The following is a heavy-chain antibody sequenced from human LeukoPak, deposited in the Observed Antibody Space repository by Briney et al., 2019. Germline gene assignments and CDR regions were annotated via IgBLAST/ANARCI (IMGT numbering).Heavy chain of an antibody. D-gene: IGHD4/OR15-4a*01. CDR2: INPNSGGT. CDR3: ARGGIFRYGGTSGDY. J-gene: IGHJ4*02. CDR1: GFTFTAYY. Sequence: ASVKVSCKASGFTFTAYYMHWVRQAPGQGLEWMGWINPNSGGTNYAQKFQGRVTMTRDTSISTAYMELSRLRSDDTAVYYCARGGIFRYGGTSGDYWGQGTLVTVSS. V-gene: IGHV1-2*02.